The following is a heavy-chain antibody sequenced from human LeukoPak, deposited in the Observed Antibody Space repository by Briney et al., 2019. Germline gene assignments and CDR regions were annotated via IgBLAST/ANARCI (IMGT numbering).Heavy chain of an antibody. CDR3: VRDPVNSSFRTY. Sequence: GGSLRLSCAASGFTFSNYGMHWVRQAPGKGLEWVAVISYDGSNKYYADSVKGRFTISRDNSKNTLYLQMSSLRSEDTAVYYCVRDPVNSSFRTYWGQGTLVTVSS. V-gene: IGHV3-30*03. D-gene: IGHD6-13*01. J-gene: IGHJ4*02. CDR1: GFTFSNYG. CDR2: ISYDGSNK.